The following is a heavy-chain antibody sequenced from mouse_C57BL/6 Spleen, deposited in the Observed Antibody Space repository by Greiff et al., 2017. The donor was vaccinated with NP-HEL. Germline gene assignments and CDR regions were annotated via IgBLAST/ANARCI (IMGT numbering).Heavy chain of an antibody. CDR3: ARRGDDYEGYYYAMDY. CDR2: INPSNGGT. V-gene: IGHV1-53*01. D-gene: IGHD2-4*01. Sequence: QVQLQQPGTELVKPGASVKLSCKASGYTFTSYWMHWVKQRPGQGLEWIGNINPSNGGTNYNEKFKSKATLTVDKSSSTAYMQLSSLTSEDSAVYYCARRGDDYEGYYYAMDYWGQGTSVTVSS. CDR1: GYTFTSYW. J-gene: IGHJ4*01.